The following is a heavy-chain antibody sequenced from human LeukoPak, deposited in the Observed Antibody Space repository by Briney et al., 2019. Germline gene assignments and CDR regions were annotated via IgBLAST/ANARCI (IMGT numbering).Heavy chain of an antibody. V-gene: IGHV4-39*01. CDR1: GGSISSSSYY. Sequence: PSETLSLTCTVSGGSISSSSYYWGWIRQPPGKGLEWIGSIYYSGSTYYNPSLKSRVTISVDTSKNQFSLKLSSVTAADTAVYYCASLEGPRSLKGPRNIRPLPYPYFDYWGQGTLVTVSS. CDR2: IYYSGST. D-gene: IGHD1-14*01. J-gene: IGHJ4*02. CDR3: ASLEGPRSLKGPRNIRPLPYPYFDY.